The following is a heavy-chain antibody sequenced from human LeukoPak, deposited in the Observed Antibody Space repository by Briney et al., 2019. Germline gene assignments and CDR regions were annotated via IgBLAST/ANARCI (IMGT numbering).Heavy chain of an antibody. J-gene: IGHJ4*02. CDR1: GFSFNSYW. V-gene: IGHV3-7*01. CDR3: ASDSVPFSAMPLGY. CDR2: IKQDGSEK. D-gene: IGHD2-2*01. Sequence: GGSLRLSCVASGFSFNSYWMGWVRQAPGKGLEWVANIKQDGSEKSYVGSVKGRFTISRDNAKNTLYLQMNSLRAEDTAVYYCASDSVPFSAMPLGYWGQGTLVTVSS.